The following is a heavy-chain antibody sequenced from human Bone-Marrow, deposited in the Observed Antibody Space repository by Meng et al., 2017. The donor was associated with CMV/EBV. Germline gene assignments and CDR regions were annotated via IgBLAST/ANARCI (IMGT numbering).Heavy chain of an antibody. J-gene: IGHJ4*02. Sequence: SVKVSCKASGYTFTSYDINWVRQATGQGLEWMGWIIPILGIANYAQKFQGRVTITADKSTSTAYMELSSLRSEDTAVYYCAADHSGSPGYWGQGTLVTVSS. CDR3: AADHSGSPGY. D-gene: IGHD1-26*01. CDR1: GYTFTSYD. CDR2: IIPILGIA. V-gene: IGHV1-69*10.